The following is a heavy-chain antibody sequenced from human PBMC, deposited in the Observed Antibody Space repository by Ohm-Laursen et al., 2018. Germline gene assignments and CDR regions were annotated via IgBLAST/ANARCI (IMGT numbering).Heavy chain of an antibody. J-gene: IGHJ6*02. Sequence: SETLSLTCTVSGASISSEYWTWIRQPPGKGLEWIGYIYYRGTTNYNPSLKSRVTISVDTSKNQFSLKLSSVTAADTALYYCARIESDSGGYWYFGMDVWDQGTTVTVSS. CDR3: ARIESDSGGYWYFGMDV. V-gene: IGHV4-59*01. CDR1: GASISSEY. CDR2: IYYRGTT. D-gene: IGHD3-22*01.